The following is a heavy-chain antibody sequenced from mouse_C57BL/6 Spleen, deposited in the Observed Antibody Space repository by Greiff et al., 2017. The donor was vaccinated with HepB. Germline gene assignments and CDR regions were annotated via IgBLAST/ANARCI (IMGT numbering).Heavy chain of an antibody. D-gene: IGHD2-14*01. V-gene: IGHV7-3*01. CDR1: GFTFTDYY. Sequence: EVNVVESGGGLVQPGGSLSLSCAASGFTFTDYYMSWVRQPPGKALEWLGFIRNKANGYTTEYSASVKGRFTISRDNSQSILYLQMNALRAEDSATYYCASSAYYRPWFAYWGQGTLVTVSA. CDR2: IRNKANGYTT. J-gene: IGHJ3*01. CDR3: ASSAYYRPWFAY.